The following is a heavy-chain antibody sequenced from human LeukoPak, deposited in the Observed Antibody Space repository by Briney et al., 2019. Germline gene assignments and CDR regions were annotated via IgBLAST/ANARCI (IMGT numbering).Heavy chain of an antibody. J-gene: IGHJ4*02. D-gene: IGHD3-22*01. Sequence: PSETLSLTCTVSGGSFRSTSYYWGWIRQPPGKGLEWIGSMYYSGSTYYNQSLKSRVTISVDTSKNQFSLKLTSVTAADTAVYYCARRYYDTSDYYPWYFDYWGQGTLVTVSS. CDR1: GGSFRSTSYY. CDR2: MYYSGST. CDR3: ARRYYDTSDYYPWYFDY. V-gene: IGHV4-39*01.